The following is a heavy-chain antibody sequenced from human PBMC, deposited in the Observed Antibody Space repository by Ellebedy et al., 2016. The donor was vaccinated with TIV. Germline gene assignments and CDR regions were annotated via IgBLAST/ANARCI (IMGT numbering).Heavy chain of an antibody. D-gene: IGHD5-18*01. V-gene: IGHV4-59*01. Sequence: MPSETLSLTCTVSGDSINSFYWSWIRQPPGKGLEWIGFIYHTGSTSYNPSLKSRVTMSVDTSKNQFSLKLSSVTAADTAVYFCARDGGGSYVDFWGQGTLVTVSS. CDR3: ARDGGGSYVDF. CDR1: GDSINSFY. J-gene: IGHJ4*02. CDR2: IYHTGST.